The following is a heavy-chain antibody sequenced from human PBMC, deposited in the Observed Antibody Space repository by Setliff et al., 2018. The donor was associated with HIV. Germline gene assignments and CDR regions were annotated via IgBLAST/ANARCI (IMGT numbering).Heavy chain of an antibody. J-gene: IGHJ4*02. Sequence: ASVKVSCKASGYTFTSFYLHWVRQAPGQGLEWMAIINPSGGSTSYAQKCQGRVTMTSDTSTSTVYMELSSLRSEDTAVYYCARALYTNLAHFDYLGQGTLVTVSS. D-gene: IGHD4-4*01. CDR2: INPSGGST. V-gene: IGHV1-46*01. CDR1: GYTFTSFY. CDR3: ARALYTNLAHFDY.